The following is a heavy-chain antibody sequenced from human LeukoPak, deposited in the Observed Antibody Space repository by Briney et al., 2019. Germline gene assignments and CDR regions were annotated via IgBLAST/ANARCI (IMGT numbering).Heavy chain of an antibody. V-gene: IGHV3-9*01. D-gene: IGHD3-22*01. Sequence: GGSLRLSCAASGFTFDDYAMHWVRQPPGRGLEWVSGISWNSGSIGYADSVKGRFTISRDNAKNSLYLQMTSLSTEDTALYYCAKVQYDRSAYGYWYFDLWGRGTLVTVSS. J-gene: IGHJ2*01. CDR1: GFTFDDYA. CDR2: ISWNSGSI. CDR3: AKVQYDRSAYGYWYFDL.